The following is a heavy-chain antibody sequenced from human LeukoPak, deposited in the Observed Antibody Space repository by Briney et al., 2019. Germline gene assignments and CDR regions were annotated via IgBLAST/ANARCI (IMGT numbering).Heavy chain of an antibody. CDR3: ARASHKYYGSGSYYNRYYFDY. CDR2: IYYSGST. Sequence: PSETLSLTCTVSGGSISSSSYYWGWIRQPPGKGLEWIGSIYYSGSTYYNPSLKSRVTISVDTSKNQFSLKLSSVTAADTAVYYCARASHKYYGSGSYYNRYYFDYWGQGTLVTVSS. D-gene: IGHD3-10*01. V-gene: IGHV4-39*07. CDR1: GGSISSSSYY. J-gene: IGHJ4*02.